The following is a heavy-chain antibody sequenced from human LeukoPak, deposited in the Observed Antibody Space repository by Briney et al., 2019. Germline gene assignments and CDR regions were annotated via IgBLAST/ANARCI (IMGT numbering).Heavy chain of an antibody. D-gene: IGHD4-17*01. Sequence: SSATLSLTCVVSGGSIYSPNWWTWVRQPPGKGLEWIGEVSHTGRTNYHPSLQSRVTISLDESKNHFSLRVTSMTAADTAVYYCASRDDSGPYWGQGTLVTVSS. V-gene: IGHV4/OR15-8*01. J-gene: IGHJ4*02. CDR2: VSHTGRT. CDR3: ASRDDSGPY. CDR1: GGSIYSPNW.